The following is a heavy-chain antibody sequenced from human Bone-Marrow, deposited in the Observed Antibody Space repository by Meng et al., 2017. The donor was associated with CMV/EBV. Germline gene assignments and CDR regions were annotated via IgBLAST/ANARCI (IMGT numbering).Heavy chain of an antibody. CDR2: IRYDGSNK. J-gene: IGHJ3*02. V-gene: IGHV3-30*02. CDR3: AKDRRWGYCSGGSCYSDHDAFDI. CDR1: GFTFSSYG. D-gene: IGHD2-15*01. Sequence: LSLTCAASGFTFSSYGMHWVRQAPGKGLEWVAFIRYDGSNKYYADSVKGRFTISRDNSKNTLYLQMNSLRAEDTAVYYCAKDRRWGYCSGGSCYSDHDAFDIWGQGTMVTVSS.